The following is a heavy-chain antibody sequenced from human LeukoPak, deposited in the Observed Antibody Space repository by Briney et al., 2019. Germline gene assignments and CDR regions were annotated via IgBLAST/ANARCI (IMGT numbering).Heavy chain of an antibody. V-gene: IGHV3-21*01. J-gene: IGHJ4*02. CDR1: GFTFSSYS. CDR2: ISSSSSYI. CDR3: ARDLEEMDYYFDY. Sequence: GGSLRLSCAASGFTFSSYSMNWVRQAPGKGLEWVSSISSSSSYIYYADSVKGRFTISRDNAKNSLYLQMNSLRAEDTAVYYCARDLEEMDYYFDYWGQGTLVTVSS. D-gene: IGHD5-24*01.